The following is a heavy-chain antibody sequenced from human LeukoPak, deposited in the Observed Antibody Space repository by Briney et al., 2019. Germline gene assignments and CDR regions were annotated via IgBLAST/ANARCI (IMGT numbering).Heavy chain of an antibody. V-gene: IGHV3-23*01. Sequence: GGSLRLSCAASGFTFTNYAMSWVRQAPGKGLEWVSAISGGGDITYYADSVTGRFTISRDNSKDTLFLQMHSLRPGDTAVYYCVREDTPATANYWGQGTLVTISS. CDR3: VREDTPATANY. CDR2: ISGGGDIT. CDR1: GFTFTNYA. J-gene: IGHJ4*02. D-gene: IGHD2-21*02.